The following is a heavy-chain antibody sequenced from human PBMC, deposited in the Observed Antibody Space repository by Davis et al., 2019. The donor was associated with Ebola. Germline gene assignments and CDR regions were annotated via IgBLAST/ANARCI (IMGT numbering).Heavy chain of an antibody. J-gene: IGHJ4*02. V-gene: IGHV1-69*06. CDR1: GGTFSSYA. Sequence: SVKVSCKASGGTFSSYAISWVRQAPGQGLEWMGGIIPIFGTANYAQKFQGRVTITADKSTSTAYMELSSLRSEDTAVYYCARVGYDILTEQFKELDYWGQGTLVTVSS. CDR2: IIPIFGTA. D-gene: IGHD3-9*01. CDR3: ARVGYDILTEQFKELDY.